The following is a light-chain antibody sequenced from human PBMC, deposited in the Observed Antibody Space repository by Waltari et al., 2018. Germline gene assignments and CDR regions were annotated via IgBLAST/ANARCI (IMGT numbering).Light chain of an antibody. J-gene: IGKJ1*01. Sequence: DIQMTQSPSTLSASVGDRVTITCRASQNLNSWLAWYQQKPGKAPKLLIYKASSLESGVQSRFSGSGSGTEFTLTISSLQPDDFATYYCQQHSNYWTFGQGTKVEIK. CDR2: KAS. CDR1: QNLNSW. CDR3: QQHSNYWT. V-gene: IGKV1-5*03.